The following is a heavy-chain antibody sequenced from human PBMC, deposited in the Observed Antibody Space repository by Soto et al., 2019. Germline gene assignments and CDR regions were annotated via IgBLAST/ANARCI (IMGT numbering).Heavy chain of an antibody. J-gene: IGHJ4*02. V-gene: IGHV2-5*02. D-gene: IGHD6-13*01. CDR3: AHGDGGSSWFSYYFDY. CDR2: IYWDDDK. CDR1: GFSLSTSGVG. Sequence: SGPTLVNPTQTLTLTCTFSGFSLSTSGVGVGWIRQPPGKALEWLALIYWDDDKRYSPSLKSRLTITKDNSKNQVVLTMTNMDPVDTATYYCAHGDGGSSWFSYYFDYWGQGTLVTVSS.